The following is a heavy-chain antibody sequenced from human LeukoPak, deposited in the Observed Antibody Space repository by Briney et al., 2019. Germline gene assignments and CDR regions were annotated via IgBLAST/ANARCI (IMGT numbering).Heavy chain of an antibody. V-gene: IGHV3-15*01. D-gene: IGHD2-2*01. Sequence: GGSLRLSCAASGFTFSNAWMSWVRQAPGKGLEWVGRIKSKTDGGTTDYAAPVKGRFTISRDDSKNTRYLQMNSLKTEDTAVYYGTTDHPVVVVPAAIPDNWFDPWGQGTLVTVSS. J-gene: IGHJ5*02. CDR1: GFTFSNAW. CDR3: TTDHPVVVVPAAIPDNWFDP. CDR2: IKSKTDGGTT.